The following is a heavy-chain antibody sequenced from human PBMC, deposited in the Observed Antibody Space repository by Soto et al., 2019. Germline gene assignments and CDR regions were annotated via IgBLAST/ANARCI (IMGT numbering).Heavy chain of an antibody. CDR2: ISSDGNT. Sequence: EVQLVESGGGLVQPGGSLRLSCAASGFSVRHIYMTWVRQAPGKGLEWVSVISSDGNTYYADSVKGRFTISRDNSKNTLYLEMNSLRVGDTAVYYCARDILGGSYDFCHGGQGTLVTVSS. V-gene: IGHV3-66*01. D-gene: IGHD3-3*01. CDR1: GFSVRHIY. J-gene: IGHJ4*02. CDR3: ARDILGGSYDFCH.